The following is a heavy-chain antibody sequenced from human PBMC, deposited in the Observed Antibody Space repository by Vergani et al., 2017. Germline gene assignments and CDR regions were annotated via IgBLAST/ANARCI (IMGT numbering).Heavy chain of an antibody. V-gene: IGHV4-39*01. CDR1: GASIRSSNYY. CDR3: ARHSTVEWLVKLGWIDP. Sequence: QLQLQESGPGLVKPSATLSLTCSVSGASIRSSNYYWGWIRQPPGKGLEWIASIYYSGSTYYNPSLKSRVTISVDTSKNQFSLKLSSVTAADTAGYFCARHSTVEWLVKLGWIDPWGQGSLVTVSS. D-gene: IGHD6-19*01. CDR2: IYYSGST. J-gene: IGHJ5*02.